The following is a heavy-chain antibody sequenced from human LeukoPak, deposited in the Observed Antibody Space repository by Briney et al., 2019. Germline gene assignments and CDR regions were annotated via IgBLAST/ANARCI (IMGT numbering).Heavy chain of an antibody. CDR3: ARADTAMGSFDY. J-gene: IGHJ4*02. CDR1: GYTFTGYY. D-gene: IGHD5-18*01. Sequence: GSVRVSCTASGYTFTGYYMHWVRQAPGQGLEWMGWINPNSGGTNYAQKFQGWVTMTRDTSISTAYMELSRLRSDDTAVYYCARADTAMGSFDYWGQGTLVTVSS. CDR2: INPNSGGT. V-gene: IGHV1-2*04.